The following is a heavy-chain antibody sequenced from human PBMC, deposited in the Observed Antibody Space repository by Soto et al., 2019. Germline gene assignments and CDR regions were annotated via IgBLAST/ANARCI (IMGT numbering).Heavy chain of an antibody. J-gene: IGHJ4*02. V-gene: IGHV5-51*01. CDR3: ARQDSRGYAY. CDR2: IFPGDSDT. CDR1: GYIFTSNW. D-gene: IGHD6-19*01. Sequence: PGESLKISCNGSGYIFTSNWIAWVRQMPGKGLEWMGIIFPGDSDTTYSPSFQGQVTISADKSISTTYLQWSGLKASDTAMYYCARQDSRGYAYWGQGTVVTVS.